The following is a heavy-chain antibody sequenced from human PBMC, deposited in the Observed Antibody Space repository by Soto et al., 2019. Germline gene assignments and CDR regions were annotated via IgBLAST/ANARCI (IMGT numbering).Heavy chain of an antibody. Sequence: QVQLQESGQGLVKPSGTLSLTCAVSGGSISSSNWWSWVRQPPGKRLEWIGETYHSGITNYNPSRKTLVTISVDKSKNPFSLKLSSVTPADTAVYYCARRLGNPTVTNFDYWGQGTLGNVSS. D-gene: IGHD4-17*01. CDR2: TYHSGIT. CDR3: ARRLGNPTVTNFDY. J-gene: IGHJ4*02. V-gene: IGHV4-4*02. CDR1: GGSISSSNW.